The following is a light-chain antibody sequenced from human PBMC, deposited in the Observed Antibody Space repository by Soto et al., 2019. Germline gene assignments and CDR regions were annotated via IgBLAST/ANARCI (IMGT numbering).Light chain of an antibody. V-gene: IGLV3-21*02. J-gene: IGLJ2*01. CDR1: NIGSKS. CDR2: DDY. Sequence: SYVLTQPPSVSVAPGQTARITCGGNNIGSKSVHWYQQKPGHAPVLVVFDDYDRPSGIPERFSGSNSGNTATLTISRVEAADEADYYCHVSVGSVDPVVFGGGTKLTVL. CDR3: HVSVGSVDPVV.